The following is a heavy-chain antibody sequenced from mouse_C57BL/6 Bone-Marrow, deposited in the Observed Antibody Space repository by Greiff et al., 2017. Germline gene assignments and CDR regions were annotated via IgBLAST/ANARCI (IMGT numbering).Heavy chain of an antibody. D-gene: IGHD2-5*01. J-gene: IGHJ3*01. Sequence: QVHVKQPGAELVKPGASVKLSCKASGYTFTSYWMHWVKQRPGQGLEWIGMIHPNSGSTNYNEKFKSKATLTVDKSSSTAYMQLSSLTSEDSAVYYCARKGHYSNYLFAYWGQGTLVTVSA. CDR3: ARKGHYSNYLFAY. CDR1: GYTFTSYW. CDR2: IHPNSGST. V-gene: IGHV1-64*01.